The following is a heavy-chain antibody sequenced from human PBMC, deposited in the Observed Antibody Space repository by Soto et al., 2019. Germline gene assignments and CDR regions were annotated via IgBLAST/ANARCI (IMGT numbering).Heavy chain of an antibody. J-gene: IGHJ4*02. CDR1: GFSVGASV. CDR2: IRREVHGGTT. V-gene: IGHV3-49*03. Sequence: GWCPGLGCATSGFSVGASVMSWFRQDPGKGLEWVGFIRREVHGGTTEYAASVKDRFTISRNDSEGIAYLQMNSLKTEDTAVYFCSRARYCSGGTCYSGGRSYSYFDYWGQGTPVTVSS. CDR3: SRARYCSGGTCYSGGRSYSYFDY. D-gene: IGHD2-15*01.